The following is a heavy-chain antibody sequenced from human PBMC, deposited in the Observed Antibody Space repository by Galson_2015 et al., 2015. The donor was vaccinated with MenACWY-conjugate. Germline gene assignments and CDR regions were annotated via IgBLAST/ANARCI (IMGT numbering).Heavy chain of an antibody. CDR1: GSTFGDYA. D-gene: IGHD6-13*01. J-gene: IGHJ4*02. CDR2: ISWDAAGT. V-gene: IGHV3-43D*03. Sequence: SLRLSCAASGSTFGDYAMHWVRQAPGKGPEWVSLISWDAAGTHYADSVKGRFTISRDNSKNSLSLQMNSLRPEDTALYYCVKDGISSNLYYYFQYWGPGTLVTVSS. CDR3: VKDGISSNLYYYFQY.